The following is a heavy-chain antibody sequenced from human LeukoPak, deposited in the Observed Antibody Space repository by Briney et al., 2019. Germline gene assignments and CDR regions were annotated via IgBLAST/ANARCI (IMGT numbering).Heavy chain of an antibody. D-gene: IGHD4-23*01. Sequence: PGGSLGLSCAASGFTFSSYAMHWVRQAPGKGLEWVAVISYDGSNKYYADSVKGRFTISRDNSKNTLYLQMNSLRAEDTAVYYCARDPSTTTVVTPFIWGQGTLVTVSS. J-gene: IGHJ4*02. CDR2: ISYDGSNK. V-gene: IGHV3-30*04. CDR3: ARDPSTTTVVTPFI. CDR1: GFTFSSYA.